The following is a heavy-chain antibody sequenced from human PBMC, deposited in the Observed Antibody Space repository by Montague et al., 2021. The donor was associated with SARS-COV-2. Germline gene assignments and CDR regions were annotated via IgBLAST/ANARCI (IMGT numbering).Heavy chain of an antibody. J-gene: IGHJ6*02. D-gene: IGHD6-13*01. CDR1: GFTFSSYS. CDR3: ASSRAAGTVYYYYGMDV. CDR2: ISRSRSYI. Sequence: SLRLSCAASGFTFSSYSMNWVRQAPGKGLEWVSSISRSRSYIYYADSVKGRFTISRDNAKNSLYLQMNGLRAEDTAVYYCASSRAAGTVYYYYGMDVWGQGTTVTVSS. V-gene: IGHV3-21*01.